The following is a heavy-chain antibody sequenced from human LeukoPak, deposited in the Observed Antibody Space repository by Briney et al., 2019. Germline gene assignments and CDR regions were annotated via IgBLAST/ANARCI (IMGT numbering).Heavy chain of an antibody. J-gene: IGHJ6*03. CDR3: ARGRDGYNLNYYYYMDV. Sequence: GGSLRLSCAASGFTFSSYSMNWVRQAPGKGLEWVSSISSSSSYIYYADSVKGRFTISRDNAKNSLYLQMNSLRVEDTAVYYCARGRDGYNLNYYYYMDVWGKGTTVTVSS. V-gene: IGHV3-21*01. CDR1: GFTFSSYS. D-gene: IGHD5-24*01. CDR2: ISSSSSYI.